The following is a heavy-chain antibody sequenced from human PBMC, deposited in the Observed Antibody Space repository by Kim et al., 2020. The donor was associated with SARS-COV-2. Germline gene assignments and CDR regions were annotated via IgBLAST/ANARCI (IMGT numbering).Heavy chain of an antibody. J-gene: IGHJ6*03. CDR2: ISGDGGST. CDR1: GFTFDDYA. CDR3: AKAPEGYCSSTSCRYYYYMDV. D-gene: IGHD2-2*01. Sequence: GGSLRLSCAASGFTFDDYAMHWVRQAPGKGLEWVSLISGDGGSTYYADSVKGRFTISRDNSKNSLYLQMNSLRTEDTALYYCAKAPEGYCSSTSCRYYYYMDVWGKGTTVTVSS. V-gene: IGHV3-43*02.